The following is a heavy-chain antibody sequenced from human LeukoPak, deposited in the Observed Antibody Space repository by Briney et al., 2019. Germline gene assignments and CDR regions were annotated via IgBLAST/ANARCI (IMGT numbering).Heavy chain of an antibody. D-gene: IGHD3-9*01. CDR1: GGSFSGYY. Sequence: SETLSLTCAVYGGSFSGYYWSWIRQPPGKGLEWIGEINHSGSTNYNPSLKSRVTISVDTSKNQFSLKLSSVTAADTAVYYCAIGGVLRYFDWLLPDYFDYWGQGTLVTVSS. CDR2: INHSGST. CDR3: AIGGVLRYFDWLLPDYFDY. J-gene: IGHJ4*02. V-gene: IGHV4-34*01.